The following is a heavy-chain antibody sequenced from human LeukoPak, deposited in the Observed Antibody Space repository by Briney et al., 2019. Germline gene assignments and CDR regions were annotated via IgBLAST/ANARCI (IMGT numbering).Heavy chain of an antibody. CDR2: IYYSGST. CDR3: ARINSHSDNYFYPWFDP. J-gene: IGHJ5*02. D-gene: IGHD3-22*01. CDR1: GGSISSSSYY. Sequence: SETLSLTCTVSGGSISSSSYYWGWIRQPPGKGLEWIGSIYYSGSTYYNPSLKSRVTISVDTSKNQFSLKLTSVTAADTALYYCARINSHSDNYFYPWFDPWGQGILVTVSS. V-gene: IGHV4-39*07.